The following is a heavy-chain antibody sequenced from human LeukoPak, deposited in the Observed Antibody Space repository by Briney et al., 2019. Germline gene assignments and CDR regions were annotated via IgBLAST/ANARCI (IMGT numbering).Heavy chain of an antibody. J-gene: IGHJ4*02. D-gene: IGHD6-19*01. CDR3: ARDQGYSGGGFDY. CDR2: INPNSGGT. V-gene: IGHV1-2*02. Sequence: ASVKVSCKASGYTFTGYYMHWVRQAPGQGLEWMGWINPNSGGTNYAQKFQGRVTMTRDTSISTAYMELSRLRSDDTAVYYCARDQGYSGGGFDYWGQGTLVTVSS. CDR1: GYTFTGYY.